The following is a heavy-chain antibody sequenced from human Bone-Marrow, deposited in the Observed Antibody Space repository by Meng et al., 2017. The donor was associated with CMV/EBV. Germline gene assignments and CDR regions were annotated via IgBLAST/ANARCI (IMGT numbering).Heavy chain of an antibody. D-gene: IGHD3-3*01. CDR3: ARVSVIDGWHDFWSGFHRGYYGMDV. Sequence: GESLKISCAASGFTFSSYWMSWVRQAPGKGLEWVANIKQDGSEKYYVDSVKGRFTISRDNAKISLYLQMNSLGAEDTAVYYCARVSVIDGWHDFWSGFHRGYYGMDVWGQGTTVTVSS. V-gene: IGHV3-7*01. CDR1: GFTFSSYW. CDR2: IKQDGSEK. J-gene: IGHJ6*02.